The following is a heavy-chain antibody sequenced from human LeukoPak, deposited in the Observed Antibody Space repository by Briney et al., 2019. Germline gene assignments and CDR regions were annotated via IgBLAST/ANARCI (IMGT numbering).Heavy chain of an antibody. CDR3: ARMYSGTSYYSDY. CDR2: FSYSGST. CDR1: GVSISTYY. D-gene: IGHD1-26*01. V-gene: IGHV4-59*01. Sequence: SETLSLTCSVSGVSISTYYWIWIRQPPAKGLEWMGFFSYSGSTKYNPSLKSRVTMSVDTSKHQFSLELNSVTAADTAVYYCARMYSGTSYYSDYWGQGTLVTVSS. J-gene: IGHJ4*02.